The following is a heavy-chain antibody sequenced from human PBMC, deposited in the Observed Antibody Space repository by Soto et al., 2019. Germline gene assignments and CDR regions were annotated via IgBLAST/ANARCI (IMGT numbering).Heavy chain of an antibody. CDR1: GYTFTSYG. D-gene: IGHD3-3*01. Sequence: ASVKVSCKASGYTFTSYGISWVRQAPGQGLEWMGWISAYNGNTNYAQKLQGRVTMTTGTSTSTAYMELRSLRSDDTAVYYCARGDFWSGYYNYYYGMDVWGQGTPVALSS. CDR3: ARGDFWSGYYNYYYGMDV. J-gene: IGHJ6*02. V-gene: IGHV1-18*01. CDR2: ISAYNGNT.